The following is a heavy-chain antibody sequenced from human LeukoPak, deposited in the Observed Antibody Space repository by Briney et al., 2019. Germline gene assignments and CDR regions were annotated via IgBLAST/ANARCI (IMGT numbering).Heavy chain of an antibody. CDR2: IKQDGSEK. D-gene: IGHD6-13*01. J-gene: IGHJ3*02. V-gene: IGHV3-7*01. CDR3: ARVRSSSWYKGVRGAFDI. Sequence: PGGSLRLSCAASGFTLSSYWMSWVRQAPGKGLEWVANIKQDGSEKYYVDSVKGRFTISRDNAKNSLYLQMNSLRAEDTAVYYCARVRSSSWYKGVRGAFDIWGQGTMVTVSS. CDR1: GFTLSSYW.